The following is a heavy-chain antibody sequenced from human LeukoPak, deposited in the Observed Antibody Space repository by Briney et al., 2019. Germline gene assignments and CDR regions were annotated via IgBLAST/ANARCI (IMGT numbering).Heavy chain of an antibody. V-gene: IGHV3-7*01. J-gene: IGHJ4*02. D-gene: IGHD3-3*02. CDR3: ARDGAFRIYDY. Sequence: PGGSLRLSCAASGFTFSSYWMTWVRQAPGKGLEWVASIKQDGNEKYYVDSVKGRFTISRDNARNSLYLQMSSVRADDTAVYYCARDGAFRIYDYWGQGTLVTVSS. CDR2: IKQDGNEK. CDR1: GFTFSSYW.